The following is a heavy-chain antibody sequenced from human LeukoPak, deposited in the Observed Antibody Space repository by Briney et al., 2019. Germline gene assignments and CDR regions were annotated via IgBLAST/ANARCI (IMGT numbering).Heavy chain of an antibody. CDR1: GGSISSYY. CDR2: IYYSGST. V-gene: IGHV4-59*08. D-gene: IGHD3-10*01. Sequence: SETLSLTCTVSGGSISSYYWSWIRQPPGKGLEWTGYIYYSGSTNYNPSLKSRVTISVDTSKNQFSLKLSSVTAADTAVYYCARHPPYGSGSLRYYYYYYGMDVWGQGTTVTVSS. CDR3: ARHPPYGSGSLRYYYYYYGMDV. J-gene: IGHJ6*02.